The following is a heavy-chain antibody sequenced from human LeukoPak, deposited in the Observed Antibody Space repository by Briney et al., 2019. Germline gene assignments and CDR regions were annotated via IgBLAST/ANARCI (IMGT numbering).Heavy chain of an antibody. CDR1: GFTFSSYG. D-gene: IGHD2-21*02. Sequence: GGSLRLSCAASGFTFSSYGMHWVRQAPGKGLEWVAVILYDGSKKDYADSVEGRFTISRDNSKNTLYLQMNSLRAEDTAVYYCARTPTDCGGDCYNVFNLWGQGTMVTVSS. CDR2: ILYDGSKK. V-gene: IGHV3-33*05. CDR3: ARTPTDCGGDCYNVFNL. J-gene: IGHJ3*01.